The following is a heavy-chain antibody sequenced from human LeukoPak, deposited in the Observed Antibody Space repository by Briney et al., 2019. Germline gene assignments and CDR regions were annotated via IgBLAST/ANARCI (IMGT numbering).Heavy chain of an antibody. D-gene: IGHD2-2*01. J-gene: IGHJ4*02. CDR3: ARGETSSYDY. CDR2: IWYDGNNI. CDR1: GFTFTTYG. Sequence: PGRSLRLSCAVSGFTFTTYGMHWVRQAPGKGLEWVAVIWYDGNNIYYADSVKGRFTISRDNSKNTLYLQMNSLRAEDTAVYYCARGETSSYDYWGQGTLVTVSS. V-gene: IGHV3-33*03.